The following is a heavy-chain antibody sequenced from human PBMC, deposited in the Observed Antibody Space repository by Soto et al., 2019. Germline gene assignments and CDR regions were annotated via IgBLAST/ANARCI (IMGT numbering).Heavy chain of an antibody. CDR3: ARTFQYCSGGSCYYAMDV. Sequence: QVQLVQSGAEEKKPGASVKVSCKASGYTFTSYAMHWVRQAPGQRLEWMGWVNAGNGNTKYSQRFQGRVTITRDTCASTACMELRSLRSEDTAVYYCARTFQYCSGGSCYYAMDVWGQGNTVTVS. CDR2: VNAGNGNT. V-gene: IGHV1-3*05. D-gene: IGHD2-15*01. CDR1: GYTFTSYA. J-gene: IGHJ6*02.